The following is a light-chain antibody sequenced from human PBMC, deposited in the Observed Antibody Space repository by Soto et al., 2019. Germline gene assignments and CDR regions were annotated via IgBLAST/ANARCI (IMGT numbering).Light chain of an antibody. V-gene: IGLV2-14*01. CDR2: EVS. CDR1: SSHVGGYKY. CDR3: ASYTSSSTSVI. J-gene: IGLJ2*01. Sequence: QSALTQPASMSGSPGQSITISCTGTSSHVGGYKYVSWYQQHPDKAPKLIIFEVSNRPSGISSRFSGSKSGNTASLTISGLQAEDEADYYCASYTSSSTSVIFGRGTKLTVL.